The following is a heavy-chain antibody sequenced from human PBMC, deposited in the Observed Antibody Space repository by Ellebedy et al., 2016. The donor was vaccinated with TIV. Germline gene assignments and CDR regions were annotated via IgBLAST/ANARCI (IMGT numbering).Heavy chain of an antibody. CDR1: GFAFTSST. CDR2: IVVGSGDT. J-gene: IGHJ4*02. Sequence: AASVKVSCKASGFAFTSSTMQWVRQARGQRLEWIGWIVVGSGDTNYAQKFQERVTITRDTSTSTVYMELSSLRSEDTAVYYCARDSYDSSGFDCWGQGTLVTVSS. D-gene: IGHD3-22*01. CDR3: ARDSYDSSGFDC. V-gene: IGHV1-58*02.